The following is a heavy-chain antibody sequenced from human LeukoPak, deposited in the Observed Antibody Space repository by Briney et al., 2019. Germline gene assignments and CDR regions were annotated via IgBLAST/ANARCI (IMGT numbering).Heavy chain of an antibody. CDR3: ARAGPPAFDP. CDR2: ISYSGSTT. J-gene: IGHJ5*02. Sequence: GGSLRLSCAASGFTFTNVEMNWVRQAPGKGLEWVSYISYSGSTTSYADSVKGRFTISRDNAKNSLYLQMNSLRAEDTAVYYCARAGPPAFDPWGQGTLVTVSS. V-gene: IGHV3-48*03. CDR1: GFTFTNVE.